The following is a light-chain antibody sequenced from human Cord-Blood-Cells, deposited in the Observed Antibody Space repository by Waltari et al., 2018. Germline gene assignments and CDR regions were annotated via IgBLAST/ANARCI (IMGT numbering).Light chain of an antibody. Sequence: QSVLTQPPSASGTPGQRVTISCSGSSSNIGSNYVYWDQQLPGTAPKLLIYTQNQWPPGARDRSAGSKCGASVSRAISGLRSEDEADYYCAAWDGSLSGYVCGTGTKVTV. CDR1: SSNIGSNY. J-gene: IGLJ1*01. V-gene: IGLV1-47*01. CDR2: TQN. CDR3: AAWDGSLSGYV.